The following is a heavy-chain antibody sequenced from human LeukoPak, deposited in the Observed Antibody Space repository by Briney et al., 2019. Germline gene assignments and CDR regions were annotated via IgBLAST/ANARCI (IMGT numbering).Heavy chain of an antibody. J-gene: IGHJ4*02. D-gene: IGHD6-6*01. CDR2: IYYSGST. Sequence: SETLSLTCTVSGGSISSYYWSWIRQPPGKGLEWIGYIYYSGSTNYNPSLKSRVTISVDTSKNQFSLKLSSVTAADTAVYYCARGGAARAVFDYWGQGTLVTVSS. CDR1: GGSISSYY. V-gene: IGHV4-59*12. CDR3: ARGGAARAVFDY.